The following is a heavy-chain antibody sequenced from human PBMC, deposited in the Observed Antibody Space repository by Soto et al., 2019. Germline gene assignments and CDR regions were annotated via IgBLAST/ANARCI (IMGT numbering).Heavy chain of an antibody. CDR1: GYTFTSYD. D-gene: IGHD3-3*02. CDR3: ARASLSMIYFDY. J-gene: IGHJ4*02. CDR2: INPSGGST. V-gene: IGHV1-46*03. Sequence: GASVKVSCKASGYTFTSYDINWVRQATGQGLEWMGIINPSGGSTSYAQKFQGRVTMTRDTSTSTVYMELSSLRSEDTAVYYCARASLSMIYFDYWGQGTLVTVPS.